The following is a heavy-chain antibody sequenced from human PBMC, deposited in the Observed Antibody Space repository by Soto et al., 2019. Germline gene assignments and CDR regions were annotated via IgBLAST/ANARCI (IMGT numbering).Heavy chain of an antibody. CDR3: VGAFDI. V-gene: IGHV3-21*01. J-gene: IGHJ3*02. CDR1: GFTFSNYR. CDR2: ISSSSYYI. Sequence: PXGALRLSWAASGFTFSNYRMNWVRQAPGKGLEWVSSISSSSYYIFYADSVRGRFTISRDNAKNSLYLQMNSLRAEDTAVYYCVGAFDIWGQGTMVTVSS.